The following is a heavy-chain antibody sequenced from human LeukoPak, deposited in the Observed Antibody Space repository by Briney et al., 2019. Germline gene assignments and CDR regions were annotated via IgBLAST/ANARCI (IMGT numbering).Heavy chain of an antibody. CDR1: GGSISSYY. Sequence: PSETLSLTCTVSGGSISSYYWSWIRQPAGKGLEWIGRIYTSGSTNYNPSLKSRVTMSVDTSKNQSSLKLSSVTAADTAVYYCARAIFGVVTPSSWFDPWGQGTLVTVSS. V-gene: IGHV4-4*07. CDR2: IYTSGST. D-gene: IGHD3-3*02. J-gene: IGHJ5*02. CDR3: ARAIFGVVTPSSWFDP.